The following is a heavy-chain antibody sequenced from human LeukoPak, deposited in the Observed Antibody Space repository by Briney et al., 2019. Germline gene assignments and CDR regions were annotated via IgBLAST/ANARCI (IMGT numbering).Heavy chain of an antibody. CDR1: GYTFTSYG. Sequence: ASVTVSCTASGYTFTSYGISWVRQAPGQGLEWMGWIGAYNGNTNYAQKLQGRVTMTTDTSTSTAYMELRSLRSDDTAVYYCARGIAVAADFDYWGQGTLVTVSS. V-gene: IGHV1-18*01. D-gene: IGHD6-19*01. J-gene: IGHJ4*02. CDR3: ARGIAVAADFDY. CDR2: IGAYNGNT.